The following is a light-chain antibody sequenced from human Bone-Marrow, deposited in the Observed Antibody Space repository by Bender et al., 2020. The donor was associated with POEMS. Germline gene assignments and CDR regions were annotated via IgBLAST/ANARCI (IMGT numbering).Light chain of an antibody. Sequence: SFELTQPPSVSVSPGQTATISCSGDTLGDKYATWYQQKPGQSPVLVLFQNNRRPSGIPERFSGSNSGNTATLTISGTQAMDESDYYCQAWDSSTFVVFGGGTQLTVL. J-gene: IGLJ2*01. CDR3: QAWDSSTFVV. V-gene: IGLV3-1*01. CDR1: TLGDKY. CDR2: QNN.